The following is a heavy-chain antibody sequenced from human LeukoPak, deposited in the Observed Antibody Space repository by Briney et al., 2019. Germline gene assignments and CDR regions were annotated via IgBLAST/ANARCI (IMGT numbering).Heavy chain of an antibody. Sequence: GGSLRLSCAASGFTFSSYWMSWVRQAPGKGLEWVAFIRYDGSNKYYADSVKGRFTISRDNSKNTLYLQMNSLRAEDTAVYYCARDHGSGSYWGPKFDYWGQGTLVTVSS. D-gene: IGHD1-26*01. CDR2: IRYDGSNK. CDR1: GFTFSSYW. CDR3: ARDHGSGSYWGPKFDY. V-gene: IGHV3-30*02. J-gene: IGHJ4*02.